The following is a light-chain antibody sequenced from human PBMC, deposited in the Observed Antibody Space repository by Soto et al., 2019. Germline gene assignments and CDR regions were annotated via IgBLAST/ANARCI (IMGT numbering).Light chain of an antibody. V-gene: IGKV1-5*01. CDR2: DAS. Sequence: DIQMTQSPSTLSASVGYRFTITCRASQSINRWLAWYQQKKVKAPKLLIYDASSLESGVPSRFSGSGYGTEFNLTISSLQTDDFATYYCQQYNSYPWTFGQGTKVDIK. CDR1: QSINRW. CDR3: QQYNSYPWT. J-gene: IGKJ1*01.